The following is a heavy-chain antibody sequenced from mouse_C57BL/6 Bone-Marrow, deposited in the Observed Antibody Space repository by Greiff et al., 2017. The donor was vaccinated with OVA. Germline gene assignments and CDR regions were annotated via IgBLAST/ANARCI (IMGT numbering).Heavy chain of an antibody. D-gene: IGHD4-1*01. CDR2: ISSGGSYT. V-gene: IGHV5-6*01. J-gene: IGHJ2*01. Sequence: EVKLVESGGDLVKPGGSLKLSCAASGFTFSSYGMSWVRQTPDKRLEWVATISSGGSYTYYPDSVKGRFTISRDNAKNTLYLQMSSLKSEDTAMYYCARQGLILGRGFDYWGQGTTLTVSS. CDR1: GFTFSSYG. CDR3: ARQGLILGRGFDY.